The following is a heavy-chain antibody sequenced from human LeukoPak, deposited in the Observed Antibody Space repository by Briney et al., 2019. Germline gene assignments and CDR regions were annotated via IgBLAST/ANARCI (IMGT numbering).Heavy chain of an antibody. V-gene: IGHV3-48*03. J-gene: IGHJ6*04. D-gene: IGHD2-2*01. CDR1: GFTFSSYE. CDR2: ISSSGSTI. CDR3: AGGLYEGGDYIVVVPAARNYGMDV. Sequence: GGSLRLSCAASGFTFSSYEMNWVRQAPGKGLEWVSYISSSGSTIYYADSVKGRFTISRDNAKNSLYLQMNSLRAEDTAVYYCAGGLYEGGDYIVVVPAARNYGMDVWGKGTTVTVSS.